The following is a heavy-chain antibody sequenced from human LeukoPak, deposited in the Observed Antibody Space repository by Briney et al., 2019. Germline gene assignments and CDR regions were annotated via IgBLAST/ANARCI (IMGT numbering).Heavy chain of an antibody. CDR3: ARGGDSGYDPIDC. CDR1: GGSISSGGYY. V-gene: IGHV4-61*08. J-gene: IGHJ4*02. D-gene: IGHD5-12*01. Sequence: PSQTLSLTCTVSGGSISSGGYYWSWIRQPPGKGMEWIGYIYYSGSSYYNPSLKSRVTISVDTSKNQFSLKLSSVTAADTAVYHCARGGDSGYDPIDCWGQGTLVTVSS. CDR2: IYYSGSS.